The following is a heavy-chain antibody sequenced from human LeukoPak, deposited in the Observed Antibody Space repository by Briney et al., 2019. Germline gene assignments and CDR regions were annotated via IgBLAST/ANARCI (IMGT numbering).Heavy chain of an antibody. CDR1: EFSVGSNY. V-gene: IGHV3-7*01. D-gene: IGHD2-8*01. Sequence: GGSLRLSCAASEFSVGSNYMTWVRQAPGKGLEWVANIKQDGSEKYYVDSVKGRFTISRDNAKNSLYLQMNSLRAEDTAVYYCARYITPYAFDIWGQGTLVTVSS. J-gene: IGHJ4*02. CDR3: ARYITPYAFDI. CDR2: IKQDGSEK.